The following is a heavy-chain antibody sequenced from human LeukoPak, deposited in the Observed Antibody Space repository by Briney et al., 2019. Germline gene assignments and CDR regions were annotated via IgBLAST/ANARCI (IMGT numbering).Heavy chain of an antibody. CDR3: AKSTIFGEYYFDY. Sequence: GGSRRLSCVASGFTFSSYAMSWVRQAPGKGLEWVSAISVSGGSTYYADSVKGRFTISRDNSKNTLYLQLNSLRAEDTAVYYCAKSTIFGEYYFDYWGQGTLVTVSS. CDR2: ISVSGGST. CDR1: GFTFSSYA. J-gene: IGHJ4*02. D-gene: IGHD3-3*01. V-gene: IGHV3-23*01.